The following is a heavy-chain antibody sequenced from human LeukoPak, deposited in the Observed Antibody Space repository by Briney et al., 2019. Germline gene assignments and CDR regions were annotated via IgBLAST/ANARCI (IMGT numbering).Heavy chain of an antibody. CDR3: ARTSYSPHYYDSSGYYL. V-gene: IGHV4-39*07. CDR1: GGSISSSSYY. J-gene: IGHJ4*02. CDR2: IYYSGST. Sequence: SETLSLTCTVSGGSISSSSYYWGWIRQPPGKGLEWIGSIYYSGSTYYNPSLKSRVTISVDTSKNQFSLKLSSVTAADTAVYYCARTSYSPHYYDSSGYYLWGQGTLVTVSS. D-gene: IGHD3-22*01.